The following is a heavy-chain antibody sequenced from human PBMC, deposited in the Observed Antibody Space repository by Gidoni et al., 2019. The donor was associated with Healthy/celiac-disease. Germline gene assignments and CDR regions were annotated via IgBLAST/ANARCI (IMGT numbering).Heavy chain of an antibody. J-gene: IGHJ2*01. D-gene: IGHD3-9*01. CDR1: GFPFSSDA. Sequence: EVQLLESGGGLVQPGGSPRLSCAASGFPFSSDAMRWVRQAPGKGLELVSAISGSGVSTYYADSVKGRVTISRDNSKNTLYLQMNSLRAEDTAVYYCAKGGLRYFDWLWYFDLWGRGTLVTVSS. CDR3: AKGGLRYFDWLWYFDL. CDR2: ISGSGVST. V-gene: IGHV3-23*01.